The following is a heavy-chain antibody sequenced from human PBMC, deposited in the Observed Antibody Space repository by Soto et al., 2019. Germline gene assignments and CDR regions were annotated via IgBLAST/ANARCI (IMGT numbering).Heavy chain of an antibody. J-gene: IGHJ6*02. CDR3: ARGPSYYDFWSGYYTYYYGMDV. CDR2: IYYSGST. D-gene: IGHD3-3*01. V-gene: IGHV4-31*03. Sequence: QVQLQESGPGLVKPSQTLSLTCTVSGGSISSGGYYWSWIRQHPGKGLEWIGYIYYSGSTYYNPSLKSRVTISVDTSKNQFSLKLSSVTAADTAVYYCARGPSYYDFWSGYYTYYYGMDVWGQGTTVTVSS. CDR1: GGSISSGGYY.